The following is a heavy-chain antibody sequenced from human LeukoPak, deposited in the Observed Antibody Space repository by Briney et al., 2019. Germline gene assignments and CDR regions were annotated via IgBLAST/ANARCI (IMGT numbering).Heavy chain of an antibody. CDR1: GFTFSSYG. CDR3: AKERDYYDSSGNIDY. J-gene: IGHJ4*02. D-gene: IGHD3-22*01. Sequence: PGGTLRLSCAASGFTFSSYGMSWVRQAPGKGLEWVSAISGSGGSAYYADSVKGRFTISRDNSKNTLYLQMNSLRAEDTAVYYCAKERDYYDSSGNIDYWGQGTLVTVSS. CDR2: ISGSGGSA. V-gene: IGHV3-23*01.